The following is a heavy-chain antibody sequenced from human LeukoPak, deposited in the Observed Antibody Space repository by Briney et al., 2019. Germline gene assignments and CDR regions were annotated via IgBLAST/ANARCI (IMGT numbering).Heavy chain of an antibody. V-gene: IGHV3-7*01. Sequence: GGSLRLSCAASGFTFSSYWMSWVRQAPGKGLEWVANIKQDGSEKYYVDSVKGRFTISRDNAKKSLYLQMNSLRFEDTAVYYCAREAAAGRRSFDIGGQGTMDSVSS. CDR3: AREAAAGRRSFDI. CDR1: GFTFSSYW. CDR2: IKQDGSEK. D-gene: IGHD6-13*01. J-gene: IGHJ3*02.